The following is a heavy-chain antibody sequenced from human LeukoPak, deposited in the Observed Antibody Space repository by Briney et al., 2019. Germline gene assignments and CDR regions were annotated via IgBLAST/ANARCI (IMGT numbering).Heavy chain of an antibody. J-gene: IGHJ4*02. CDR1: GFAFSNAW. V-gene: IGHV3-11*05. Sequence: GGSLRLSCAASGFAFSNAWMSWIRQAPGKGLEWVPYISSSSSYTNYADSVKGRFTISRDNAKNSLYLQMNSLRAEDTAVYYCARAGIYSGYGEYFDYWGQGTLVTVSS. CDR2: ISSSSSYT. CDR3: ARAGIYSGYGEYFDY. D-gene: IGHD5-12*01.